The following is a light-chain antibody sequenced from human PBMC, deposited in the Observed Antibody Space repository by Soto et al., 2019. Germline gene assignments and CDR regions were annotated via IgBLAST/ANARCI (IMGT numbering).Light chain of an antibody. V-gene: IGKV3-15*01. Sequence: EIVMTQSPATLSVSPGGSATLSCRASQHVSSNFAWYRQKPGQAPTLLIYRASTRATGIPARFSGSGSGTEFNLTISGLQSEDFAVYYCQQYNNWPYTFGQGTKLEIK. CDR2: RAS. CDR1: QHVSSN. CDR3: QQYNNWPYT. J-gene: IGKJ2*01.